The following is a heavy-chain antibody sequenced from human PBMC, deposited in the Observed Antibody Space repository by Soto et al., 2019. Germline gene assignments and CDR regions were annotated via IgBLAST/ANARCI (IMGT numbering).Heavy chain of an antibody. J-gene: IGHJ6*02. D-gene: IGHD1-26*01. CDR2: INPNSGGT. CDR1: GFTFTTYY. CDR3: AREAIVAGATTGMDV. V-gene: IGHV1-2*02. Sequence: ASVKVSCKVSGFTFTTYYMHWVRQAPGQGLEWMGMINPNSGGTNYAQKFQGRVTMTRDTSTSTVYMELSRLRSDDTAVYYCAREAIVAGATTGMDVWGQGTTVTVSS.